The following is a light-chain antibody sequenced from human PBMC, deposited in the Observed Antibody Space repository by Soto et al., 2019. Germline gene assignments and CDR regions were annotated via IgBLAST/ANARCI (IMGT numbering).Light chain of an antibody. V-gene: IGKV3D-15*01. CDR3: QQRSNWPPS. CDR2: GAS. CDR1: QSVRRN. J-gene: IGKJ1*01. Sequence: ILMTQSPSTLSVSPGERATLSCRASQSVRRNLAWYQQKPGKAPSLLIYGASSRAPGIPERFSGSGSGTDFTLTISSLEPEDFEVYYCQQRSNWPPSFGQGTRVEIK.